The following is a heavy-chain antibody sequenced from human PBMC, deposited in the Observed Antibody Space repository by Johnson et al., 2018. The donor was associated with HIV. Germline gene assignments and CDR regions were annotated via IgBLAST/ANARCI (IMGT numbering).Heavy chain of an antibody. J-gene: IGHJ3*02. D-gene: IGHD6-25*01. V-gene: IGHV3-30*04. CDR2: ISYDGSNK. Sequence: QVQLVESGGGVVQPGRSLRLSCAASGFTFSSYAMHWVRQAPGKGLEWVAVISYDGSNKYYADSVKGRITISRDNSKYTVYLQMNSLRVEDTAVYYCARAPPGGAFDIWGQGTMVTVSS. CDR1: GFTFSSYA. CDR3: ARAPPGGAFDI.